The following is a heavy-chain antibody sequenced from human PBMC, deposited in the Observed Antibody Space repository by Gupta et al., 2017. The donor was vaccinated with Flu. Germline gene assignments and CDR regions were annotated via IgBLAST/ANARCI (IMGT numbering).Heavy chain of an antibody. CDR3: AKAGGSGDHPNYWYFHL. V-gene: IGHV3-23*01. J-gene: IGHJ2*01. CDR2: IRGGGDYT. CDR1: GFTCSSHV. Sequence: QLLESGGGLVQPGGSLRLSCAASGFTCSSHVMSWVRQAPGKGLEWVSAIRGGGDYTFYADSVKGRFTISRDNSENTLFLQMNSLGADDTAIYYCAKAGGSGDHPNYWYFHLWGRGTLVTVSS. D-gene: IGHD4-17*01.